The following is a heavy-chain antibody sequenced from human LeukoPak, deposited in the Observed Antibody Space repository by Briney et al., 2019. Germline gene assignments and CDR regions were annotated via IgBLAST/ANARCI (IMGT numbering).Heavy chain of an antibody. CDR3: ARGGVNYWNPRY. J-gene: IGHJ4*02. V-gene: IGHV3-53*01. CDR2: LYTGGTT. CDR1: GFTFSDYY. Sequence: GGSLRLSSAASGFTFSDYYMSWVRQAPGKGLEWVSLLYTGGTTYYADSVEGRFTISRDDSKNTIYLQMNTLRAEDTAVYYCARGGVNYWNPRYWGQGTLVTVSS. D-gene: IGHD1-1*01.